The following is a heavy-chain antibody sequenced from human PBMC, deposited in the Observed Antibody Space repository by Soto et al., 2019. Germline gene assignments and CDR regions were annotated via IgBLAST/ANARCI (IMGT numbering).Heavy chain of an antibody. J-gene: IGHJ4*02. CDR1: GGSISSSSYY. CDR2: IYYSGST. Sequence: SETLSLICTVSGGSISSSSYYRGWIRQPPGKGLEWIGSIYYSGSTYYNPSLKSRVTISVDTSKNQFSLKLSSVTAADTAVYYCARHQSQYYDSWSGLPGLYLYYFDYWGQGTLVTVSS. CDR3: ARHQSQYYDSWSGLPGLYLYYFDY. D-gene: IGHD3-3*01. V-gene: IGHV4-39*01.